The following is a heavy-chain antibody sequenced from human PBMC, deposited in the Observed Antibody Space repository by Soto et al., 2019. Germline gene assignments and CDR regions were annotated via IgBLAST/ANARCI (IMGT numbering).Heavy chain of an antibody. D-gene: IGHD3-9*01. J-gene: IGHJ6*02. CDR3: ARDERYFDWFPGDYYYGMDV. Sequence: SVKVSCKASGGTFSSYTISWVRQAPGQGLEWMGRIIPILGIANYAQKFQGRVTITADKSTSTAYMELSSLRSEDTAVYYCARDERYFDWFPGDYYYGMDVWGQ. V-gene: IGHV1-69*04. CDR2: IIPILGIA. CDR1: GGTFSSYT.